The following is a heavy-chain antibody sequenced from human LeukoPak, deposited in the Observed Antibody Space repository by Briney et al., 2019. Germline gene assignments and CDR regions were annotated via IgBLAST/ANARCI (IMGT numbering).Heavy chain of an antibody. CDR3: ARSLVGATSSYYFDS. CDR1: GYTFTGYY. D-gene: IGHD1-26*01. Sequence: ASVKLSCTASGYTFTGYYIHRVRQAPGHGLEWMGWINPNGGGTNYAQNFHGGVTMTRDTSINTAYMELSRLRSDDTAVYSCARSLVGATSSYYFDSWGQGTLVTVSS. V-gene: IGHV1-2*02. J-gene: IGHJ4*02. CDR2: INPNGGGT.